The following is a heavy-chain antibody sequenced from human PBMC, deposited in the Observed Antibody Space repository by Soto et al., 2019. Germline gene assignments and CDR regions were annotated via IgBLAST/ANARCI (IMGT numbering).Heavy chain of an antibody. CDR3: ARGGPVSVSPAWQLLGYFDY. J-gene: IGHJ4*02. Sequence: QVQLVESGGGVVQPGRSLRLSCAASGFTFSTYGMQWVRQAPGKGLEWIAYISYTGATYYNPSLKSRVTILADTSKNQFSLKLNSVTSADTAVYYCARGGPVSVSPAWQLLGYFDYWGQGTLVTVSS. V-gene: IGHV4-31*02. CDR1: GFTFSTYG. D-gene: IGHD2-15*01. CDR2: ISYTGAT.